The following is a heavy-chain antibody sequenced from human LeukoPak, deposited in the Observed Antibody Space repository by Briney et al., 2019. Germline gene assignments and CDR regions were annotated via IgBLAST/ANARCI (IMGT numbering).Heavy chain of an antibody. CDR1: GGSISSSSYY. CDR3: TRGLREDTAMVWGYYYYMDV. CDR2: IYYSGST. D-gene: IGHD5-18*01. V-gene: IGHV4-61*05. J-gene: IGHJ6*03. Sequence: PSETLSLTCTVSGGSISSSSYYWGWIRQPPGKGLEWIGYIYYSGSTNYNPSLKSRVTISVDTSKNQFSPKLSSVTAADTAVYYCTRGLREDTAMVWGYYYYMDVWGKGTTVTVSS.